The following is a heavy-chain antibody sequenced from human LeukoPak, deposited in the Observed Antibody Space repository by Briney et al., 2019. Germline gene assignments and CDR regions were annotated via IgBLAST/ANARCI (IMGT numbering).Heavy chain of an antibody. V-gene: IGHV4-4*09. D-gene: IGHD1-26*01. J-gene: IGHJ6*03. CDR2: IYTSGST. CDR3: ARSGSYLGLYYYYYYMDV. Sequence: SETLSLTCTVSGGSISRYYWSWIRQPPGKGLEWIGYIYTSGSTNYNPSLKSRVTISVDTSKNQFSLKLSSVTAADTAVYYCARSGSYLGLYYYYYYMDVWGKGTTVTVSS. CDR1: GGSISRYY.